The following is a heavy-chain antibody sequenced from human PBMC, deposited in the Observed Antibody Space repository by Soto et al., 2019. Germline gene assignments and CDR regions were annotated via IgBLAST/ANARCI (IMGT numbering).Heavy chain of an antibody. CDR1: GFSLSTSGVG. D-gene: IGHD3-22*01. CDR2: IYWYDDK. CDR3: AHSPFYDGSSRAFHI. V-gene: IGHV2-5*01. Sequence: QITLKESGPTLVKPTQTLTLTCSFSGFSLSTSGVGVGWIRQPPGKALEWLALIYWYDDKHYSPSLKTRLTSTKDTSKNQVVLTMTKMEPVDTATCYCAHSPFYDGSSRAFHIWGQGTLVAVSS. J-gene: IGHJ3*02.